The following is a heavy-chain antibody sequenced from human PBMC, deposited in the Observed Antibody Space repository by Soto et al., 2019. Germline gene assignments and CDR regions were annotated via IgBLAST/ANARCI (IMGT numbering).Heavy chain of an antibody. Sequence: ASVKVSCNASGYPFTGCYMHWVRQAPEQEPDWMGWLNPNSGGTNYAQKFQGRVTMTRDKSSSTAYVELSKLRSDDTDVDFCRTSTNNIYHGLDVRGQGATV. V-gene: IGHV1-2*02. CDR1: GYPFTGCY. CDR3: RTSTNNIYHGLDV. D-gene: IGHD2-2*01. J-gene: IGHJ6*02. CDR2: LNPNSGGT.